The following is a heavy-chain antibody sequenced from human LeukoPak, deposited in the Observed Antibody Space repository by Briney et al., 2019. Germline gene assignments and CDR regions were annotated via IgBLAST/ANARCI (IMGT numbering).Heavy chain of an antibody. J-gene: IGHJ3*02. V-gene: IGHV1-46*01. D-gene: IGHD1-26*01. CDR3: ARDTTLGATTFAFDI. Sequence: APVKVSCKASGYTFTSYYMHWVRQAPGQGLEWMGIINPSGGSTSYAQKFQGRVTMTRDTSTSTVYMELSSLRSEDTAVYYCARDTTLGATTFAFDIWGQGTMVTVSS. CDR2: INPSGGST. CDR1: GYTFTSYY.